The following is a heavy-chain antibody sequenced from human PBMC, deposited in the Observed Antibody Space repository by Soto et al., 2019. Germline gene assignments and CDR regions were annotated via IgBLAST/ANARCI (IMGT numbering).Heavy chain of an antibody. CDR2: IGGSGGSA. J-gene: IGHJ4*02. V-gene: IGHV3-23*01. CDR3: AKGLPIDF. Sequence: EVQVMESGGDLVQPGGSLRLTCAASGFTFSSYAMTWVRQAPGKGLEWGSGIGGSGGSADYADSVKGRFTIYRDNSKNAMYLQMNSLRVEDTGVYYCAKGLPIDFWGKGTLVTVSS. CDR1: GFTFSSYA. D-gene: IGHD2-21*02.